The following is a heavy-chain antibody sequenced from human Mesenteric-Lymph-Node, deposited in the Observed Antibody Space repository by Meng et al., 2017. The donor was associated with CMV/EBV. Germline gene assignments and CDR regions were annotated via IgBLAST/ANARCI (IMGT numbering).Heavy chain of an antibody. CDR3: ARNKGLWFGELLRPLPDY. J-gene: IGHJ4*02. Sequence: SETLSLTCTVSGGSVSRDSYYWSWIRQPPGKRLEWLGYIYYTGSTNYNPALKSRVTISVDTSKNQFSLRLTSVTAADTAVYYCARNKGLWFGELLRPLPDYWGQGTLVTVSS. D-gene: IGHD3-10*01. CDR1: GGSVSRDSYY. CDR2: IYYTGST. V-gene: IGHV4-61*01.